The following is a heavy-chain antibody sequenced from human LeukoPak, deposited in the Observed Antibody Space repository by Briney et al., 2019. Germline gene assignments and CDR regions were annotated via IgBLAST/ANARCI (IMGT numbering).Heavy chain of an antibody. D-gene: IGHD3-22*01. V-gene: IGHV4-59*01. J-gene: IGHJ4*02. CDR3: ARGYHDFSGYWLSYFDY. CDR1: GGSISSYY. Sequence: PSETLSLTCTVSGGSISSYYWTWIRQPPGKGLEWIGFIYYSGSTNYNPSLKSRVTISVDTSKNQFSLKLSSVTAADTAVYYCARGYHDFSGYWLSYFDYWGQGTLVTVSS. CDR2: IYYSGST.